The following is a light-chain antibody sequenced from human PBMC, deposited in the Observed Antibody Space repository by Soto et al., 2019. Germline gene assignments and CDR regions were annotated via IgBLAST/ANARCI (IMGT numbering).Light chain of an antibody. CDR1: QSISSW. V-gene: IGKV1-5*01. Sequence: DIQMTQSPSTLSASVGDRVTITCRASQSISSWLAWYQQKPGKDPKLLIYDASSLESGGPSRFSGSGSGTEFTLTISSLQPDDFATYYCQQYNSYSPRWTFGQGTKVEIK. CDR2: DAS. CDR3: QQYNSYSPRWT. J-gene: IGKJ1*01.